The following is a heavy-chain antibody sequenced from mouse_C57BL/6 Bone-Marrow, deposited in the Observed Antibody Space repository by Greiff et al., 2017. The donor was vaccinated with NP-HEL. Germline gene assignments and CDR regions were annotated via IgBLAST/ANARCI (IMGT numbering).Heavy chain of an antibody. CDR1: GYTFTDYE. D-gene: IGHD2-3*01. CDR2: IDPETGGT. Sequence: VQGVESGAELVRPGASVTLSCKASGYTFTDYEMHWVKQTPVHGLEWIGAIDPETGGTAYNQKFKGKAILTADKSSSTAYMELRSLTSEDSAVYYCTRDGYDAMDYWGQGTSVTVSS. CDR3: TRDGYDAMDY. V-gene: IGHV1-15*01. J-gene: IGHJ4*01.